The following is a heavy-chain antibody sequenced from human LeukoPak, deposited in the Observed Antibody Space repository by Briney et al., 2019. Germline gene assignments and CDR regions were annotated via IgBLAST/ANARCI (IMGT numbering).Heavy chain of an antibody. CDR1: GSTFSSYE. CDR3: ASVGSGGWYYFDY. CDR2: ISSSGSTI. J-gene: IGHJ4*02. V-gene: IGHV3-48*03. D-gene: IGHD6-19*01. Sequence: PGGSLRLSCAASGSTFSSYEMNWVRQALGKGLEWVSYISSSGSTIYYADSVKGRFTISRDNAKNSLYLQMNSLRAEDTAVYYCASVGSGGWYYFDYWGQGTLVTVSS.